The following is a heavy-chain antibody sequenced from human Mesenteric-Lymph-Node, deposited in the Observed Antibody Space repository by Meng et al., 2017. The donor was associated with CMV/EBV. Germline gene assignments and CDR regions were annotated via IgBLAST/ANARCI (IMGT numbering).Heavy chain of an antibody. V-gene: IGHV4-34*01. J-gene: IGHJ4*02. Sequence: LSCAVYGGSFSGYYWNWIRQPLGKGLKWIGEINHSGSTNYNPSLRSRVTISVDTSKNQLSLKLSSVTAADTAVYYCARYNGGYAIDYWGQGTLVTVSS. CDR2: INHSGST. D-gene: IGHD5-12*01. CDR1: GGSFSGYY. CDR3: ARYNGGYAIDY.